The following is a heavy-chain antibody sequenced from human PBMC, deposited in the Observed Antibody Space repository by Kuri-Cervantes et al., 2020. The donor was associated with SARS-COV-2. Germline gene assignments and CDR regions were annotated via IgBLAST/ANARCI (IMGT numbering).Heavy chain of an antibody. CDR2: ISSSSSYI. D-gene: IGHD2-8*01. Sequence: ETLSLTCAASGFTFSSYSMNWVRQALGKGLEWVSSISSSSSYIYYADSVKGRFTISRDNAKNSLYLQMNSLRAEDTAVYYCARESALLSLDYWGQGTLVTVSS. CDR1: GFTFSSYS. CDR3: ARESALLSLDY. J-gene: IGHJ4*02. V-gene: IGHV3-21*01.